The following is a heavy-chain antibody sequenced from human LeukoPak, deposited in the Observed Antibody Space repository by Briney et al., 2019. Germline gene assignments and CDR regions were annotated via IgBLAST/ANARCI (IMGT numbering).Heavy chain of an antibody. CDR2: IKEDGSEK. Sequence: GGSLRLSCAASGSTFSSYAMHWVRQAPGKGLEWVANIKEDGSEKYYVDSVKGRFTISRDNAKNSLCLQMNSLRAEDTAVYYCAREDSYGFGIDYWGQGTLVTVSS. D-gene: IGHD5-18*01. J-gene: IGHJ4*02. V-gene: IGHV3-7*01. CDR1: GSTFSSYA. CDR3: AREDSYGFGIDY.